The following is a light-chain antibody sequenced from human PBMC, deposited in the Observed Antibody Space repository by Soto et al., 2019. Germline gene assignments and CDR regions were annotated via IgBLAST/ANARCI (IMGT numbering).Light chain of an antibody. Sequence: QSVLTQPPSASGTPGQRVTISCSGSSSNIGSNTVNWYQQLPGTAPKLFIYGTDQRPSGVPDRFSGSKSGTAASLAISGLQSEDEADYYCAAFDDSLNGWVFGGGTKLTVL. CDR1: SSNIGSNT. J-gene: IGLJ3*02. CDR3: AAFDDSLNGWV. CDR2: GTD. V-gene: IGLV1-44*01.